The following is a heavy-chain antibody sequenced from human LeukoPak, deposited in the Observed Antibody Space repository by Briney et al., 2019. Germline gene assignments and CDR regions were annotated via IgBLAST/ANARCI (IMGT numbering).Heavy chain of an antibody. J-gene: IGHJ4*02. V-gene: IGHV3-30*04. CDR2: ISYDGSNK. D-gene: IGHD2-21*02. CDR1: GFTFSSYA. CDR3: ARSDSDFDY. Sequence: GGSLRLSCVASGFTFSSYAMHWVRQAPGKGLEWVAVISYDGSNKYYADSVKGRFTISRDNSKNTLYLQMNSLRAEDTAVYYCARSDSDFDYWGQGTLVTVSS.